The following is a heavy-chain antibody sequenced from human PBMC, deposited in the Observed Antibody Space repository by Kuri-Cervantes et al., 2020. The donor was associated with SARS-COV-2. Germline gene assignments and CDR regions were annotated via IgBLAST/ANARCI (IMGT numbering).Heavy chain of an antibody. Sequence: ASVKVSCKASGGTFSSYAINWVRQAPGQGLEWMGIINPSGGSTSYAQKFQGRVTMTRDTSTSTAYMELRSLRSDDTAVYYCARDTGYWGQGTLVTVSS. CDR1: GGTFSSYA. V-gene: IGHV1-46*01. D-gene: IGHD1-14*01. J-gene: IGHJ4*02. CDR2: INPSGGST. CDR3: ARDTGY.